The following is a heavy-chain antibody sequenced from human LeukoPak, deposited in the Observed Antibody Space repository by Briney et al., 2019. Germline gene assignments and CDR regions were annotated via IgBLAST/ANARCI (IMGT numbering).Heavy chain of an antibody. CDR1: GFTFTSYA. Sequence: GGSLRLSCAASGFTFTSYAMNWVRQAPGKGLEWVSSIAGSGDTNYADSVKGRFTISRDNAKNSLYLQMNSLRAEDTAVYYCARALRTHYYGSGPYNWFDPWGQGTLVTVSS. D-gene: IGHD3-10*01. V-gene: IGHV3-23*01. CDR3: ARALRTHYYGSGPYNWFDP. CDR2: IAGSGDT. J-gene: IGHJ5*02.